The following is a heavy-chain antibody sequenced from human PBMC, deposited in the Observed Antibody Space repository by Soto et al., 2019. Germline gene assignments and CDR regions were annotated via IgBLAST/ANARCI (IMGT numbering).Heavy chain of an antibody. J-gene: IGHJ3*02. D-gene: IGHD3-9*01. CDR3: AKGLRYFDWRGAFDI. V-gene: IGHV3-23*01. CDR2: ISGSGGST. CDR1: GFTFSSYA. Sequence: PGGSLRLSCAASGFTFSSYAMSWVRQAPGKGLEWVSAISGSGGSTYYADSVKGRFTISRDNSKNTLYPQMNSLRAEDTAVYYCAKGLRYFDWRGAFDIWGQGTMVTVSS.